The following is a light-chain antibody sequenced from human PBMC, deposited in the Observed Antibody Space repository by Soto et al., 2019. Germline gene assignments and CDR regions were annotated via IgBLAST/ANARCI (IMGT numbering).Light chain of an antibody. CDR1: SSDVGGYNY. CDR2: EVS. J-gene: IGLJ1*01. CDR3: SSYAGNLYV. Sequence: QSALTQPPSASGCPGQSVTISCTGTSSDVGGYNYVSWYQQYAGKAPKLMIYEVSKRPSGVPDRFRGSKSGSTAFLTVSGLQAEDEADYYCSSYAGNLYVFGTRTKLTVL. V-gene: IGLV2-8*01.